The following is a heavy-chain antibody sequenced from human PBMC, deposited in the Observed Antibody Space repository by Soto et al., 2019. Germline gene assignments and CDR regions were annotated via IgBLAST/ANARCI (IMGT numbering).Heavy chain of an antibody. CDR1: GHSFTSYW. CDR3: ARLLMVPYYGSGSYYIYMDV. D-gene: IGHD3-10*01. J-gene: IGHJ6*02. V-gene: IGHV5-10-1*01. Sequence: GESLKISCKGSGHSFTSYWISWVRQMPGKGLEWMGRIDPSDSYTNYSPSFQGHVTISADKSISTAYLQWSSLKASDTAMYYCARLLMVPYYGSGSYYIYMDVWGQGTTVTVSS. CDR2: IDPSDSYT.